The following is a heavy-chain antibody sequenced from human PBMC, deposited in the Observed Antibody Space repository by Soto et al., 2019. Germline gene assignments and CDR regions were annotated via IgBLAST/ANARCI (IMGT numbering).Heavy chain of an antibody. CDR2: IKSKGDGGTT. V-gene: IGHV3-15*07. Sequence: EVQLVESGGALVRPGGSLRLSCAASDFSFSNAWMNWVRQAPGKGLEWVGRIKSKGDGGTTDYAAPVKARFTISRDDSKNTLFLQMNSLKTEDTAVYYCTSDLITFFYWGQGTLVTVSS. CDR1: DFSFSNAW. CDR3: TSDLITFFY. D-gene: IGHD3-3*02. J-gene: IGHJ4*02.